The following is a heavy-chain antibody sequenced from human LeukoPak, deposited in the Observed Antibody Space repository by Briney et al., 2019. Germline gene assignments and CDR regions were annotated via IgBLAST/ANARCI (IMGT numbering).Heavy chain of an antibody. J-gene: IGHJ4*02. CDR3: ARVQSDCPIASCHDKGFFDY. CDR2: LKPSFGTA. Sequence: AVKVSCKASGGTFSNYPVTWVRQAPGQGLEWMGGLKPSFGTANYAQKFQGRVTITADESTRAAYMELSSLRSDDTAVYYCARVQSDCPIASCHDKGFFDYWGQGTLVTVSS. D-gene: IGHD2-2*01. CDR1: GGTFSNYP. V-gene: IGHV1-69*13.